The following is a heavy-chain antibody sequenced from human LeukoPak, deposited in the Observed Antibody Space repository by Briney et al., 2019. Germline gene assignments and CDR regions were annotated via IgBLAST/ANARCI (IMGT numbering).Heavy chain of an antibody. D-gene: IGHD6-19*01. Sequence: GGSLRLSCAASGFTFSSYSMNWVRQAPGKGLEWVSSISSSSSYIYYADSVKGRFTISRDNAKNSLYLQMNSLRAGDTAVYYCANQPGLYNNGWSTTYHFFGLDVWGQGTTVTVSS. CDR3: ANQPGLYNNGWSTTYHFFGLDV. V-gene: IGHV3-21*04. J-gene: IGHJ6*02. CDR2: ISSSSSYI. CDR1: GFTFSSYS.